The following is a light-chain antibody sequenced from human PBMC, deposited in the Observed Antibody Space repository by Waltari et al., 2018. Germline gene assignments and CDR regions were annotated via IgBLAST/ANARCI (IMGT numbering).Light chain of an antibody. Sequence: DIVMTQSPDSLAVSLGEGATINCRSSQTVLHRSDNNNYLAWSQHKLGQPPNLLIYWASTRASGVPGRFGGSGSGTDFTLTIIILHVDDVAVYYCQQYYDTPRTCGQGSRVEI. CDR3: QQYYDTPRT. V-gene: IGKV4-1*01. CDR1: QTVLHRSDNNNY. J-gene: IGKJ1*01. CDR2: WAS.